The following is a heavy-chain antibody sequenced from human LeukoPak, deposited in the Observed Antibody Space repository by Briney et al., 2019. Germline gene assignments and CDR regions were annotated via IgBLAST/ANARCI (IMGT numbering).Heavy chain of an antibody. Sequence: GESLKISCKGSGYRFTSNWIGWVRQMPGKGLEWMGLIYPADSDTRYSPSFQGQVTMSADKSISTAYLQWSSLKASDTAIYYCARLGGWDYGDSLDYWGQGTLVTVSS. J-gene: IGHJ4*02. D-gene: IGHD4-17*01. CDR2: IYPADSDT. CDR1: GYRFTSNW. V-gene: IGHV5-51*01. CDR3: ARLGGWDYGDSLDY.